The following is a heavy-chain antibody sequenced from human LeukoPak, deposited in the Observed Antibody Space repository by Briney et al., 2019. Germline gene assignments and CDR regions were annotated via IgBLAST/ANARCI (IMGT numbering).Heavy chain of an antibody. Sequence: SETLSLTCAVYGGSFSGYYWSWIRQPPGKGLEWIGEINHSGSTNYNPSLESRVTISVDTSKNQFSLKLSSVTAADTAVYYCARVRGSGSYYNARYGMDVGGQGTTVTVS. CDR3: ARVRGSGSYYNARYGMDV. D-gene: IGHD3-10*01. CDR1: GGSFSGYY. J-gene: IGHJ6*02. CDR2: INHSGST. V-gene: IGHV4-34*01.